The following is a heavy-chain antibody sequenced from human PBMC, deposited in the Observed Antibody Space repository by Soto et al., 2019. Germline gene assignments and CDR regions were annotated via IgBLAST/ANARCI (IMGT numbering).Heavy chain of an antibody. CDR3: ARASDNWNHRTSWFDP. V-gene: IGHV4-4*02. D-gene: IGHD1-20*01. J-gene: IGHJ5*02. Sequence: PSETLSLTCAVSGGSISSSNWWSWVRQPPGKGLEWIGEIYHSGSTNYNPSLKSRVTISVDKSKNQFSLKLSSVTAADTAVYYCARASDNWNHRTSWFDPWGQGTLVTVSS. CDR1: GGSISSSNW. CDR2: IYHSGST.